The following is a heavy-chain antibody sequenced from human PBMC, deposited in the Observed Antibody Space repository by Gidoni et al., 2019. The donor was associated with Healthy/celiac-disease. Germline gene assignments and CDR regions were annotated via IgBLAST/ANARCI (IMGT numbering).Heavy chain of an antibody. CDR1: GGTFSSYA. J-gene: IGHJ6*02. D-gene: IGHD6-13*01. CDR3: ARGRIAAAGLYYYYGMDV. Sequence: QVQLVQSGAEVKKPGSSVTVSCTASGGTFSSYAISWVRQAPGQGLEWMGGIIPIFGTANYAQKFQGRVTITADESTSTAYMELSSLRSEDTAVYYCARGRIAAAGLYYYYGMDVWGQGTTVTVSS. V-gene: IGHV1-69*12. CDR2: IIPIFGTA.